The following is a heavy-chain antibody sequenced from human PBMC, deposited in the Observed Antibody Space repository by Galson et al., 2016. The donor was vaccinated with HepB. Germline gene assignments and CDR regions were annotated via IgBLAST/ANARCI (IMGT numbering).Heavy chain of an antibody. CDR2: ISFDGNTE. Sequence: SLRLSCAASGFTFRNYAMHWVRQAPGRGLQWVAVISFDGNTEGYTDSVKGRFTISRDNSKNTMNLQMNSLTIEDTAMYFCARVPGQYGSSWLHFDSWGKGTLVTVSS. V-gene: IGHV3-30*04. D-gene: IGHD6-13*01. J-gene: IGHJ4*02. CDR1: GFTFRNYA. CDR3: ARVPGQYGSSWLHFDS.